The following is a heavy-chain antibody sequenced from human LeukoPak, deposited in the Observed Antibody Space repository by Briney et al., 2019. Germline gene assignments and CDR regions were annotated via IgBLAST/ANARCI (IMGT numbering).Heavy chain of an antibody. Sequence: GGSLRLSCAASGFTFSSYAMSWVRQAPGKGLEWVSAISGSGGSTYYADPVKGRFTISRDNSKNTLYLQMNSLRAEDTAVCYCAKDQPNYYDSSGYYGYWGQGTLVTVSS. V-gene: IGHV3-23*01. CDR2: ISGSGGST. CDR3: AKDQPNYYDSSGYYGY. J-gene: IGHJ4*02. CDR1: GFTFSSYA. D-gene: IGHD3-22*01.